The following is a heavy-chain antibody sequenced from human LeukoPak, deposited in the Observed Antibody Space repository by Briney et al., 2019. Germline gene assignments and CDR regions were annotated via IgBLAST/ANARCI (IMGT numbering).Heavy chain of an antibody. V-gene: IGHV3-23*01. CDR3: AREGGAAAGVFDY. Sequence: GGSLRLSCAASGFTFNSFAMNWVRQTPGKGLEWVSSVTGHGGSTYIADSVRGRFTISRDNSKNTLYLQMNSLRAEDTAVYYCAREGGAAAGVFDYWGQGTLVTVSS. D-gene: IGHD6-13*01. J-gene: IGHJ4*02. CDR2: VTGHGGST. CDR1: GFTFNSFA.